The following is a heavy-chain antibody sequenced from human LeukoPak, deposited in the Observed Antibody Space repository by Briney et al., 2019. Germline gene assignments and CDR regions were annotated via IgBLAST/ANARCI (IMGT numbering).Heavy chain of an antibody. CDR1: GFTFSSYS. J-gene: IGHJ4*02. CDR3: ARASWNLDFDY. D-gene: IGHD1-1*01. V-gene: IGHV3-48*01. CDR2: ISSGSTTI. Sequence: SGGSLRLSCAASGFTFSSYSMNWVRQAPGKGLEWVSYISSGSTTIYYGDSVKGRFTISRDNAKNSVYLQMNSLRAEDTAVYYCARASWNLDFDYWGKGTLVTVSS.